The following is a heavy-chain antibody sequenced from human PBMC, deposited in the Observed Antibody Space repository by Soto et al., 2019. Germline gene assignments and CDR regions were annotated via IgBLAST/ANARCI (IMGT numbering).Heavy chain of an antibody. CDR1: GYTFTSYG. CDR3: ARDLRVGEVREVPDY. CDR2: ISAYNGNT. Sequence: GASVKVSCKASGYTFTSYGISWVRQAPGQGLEWMGWISAYNGNTNYAQKPQGRVTMTTDTSTSTAYMELRSLRSDDTAVYYCARDLRVGEVREVPDYWGQGTLVTVSS. V-gene: IGHV1-18*01. D-gene: IGHD3-16*01. J-gene: IGHJ4*02.